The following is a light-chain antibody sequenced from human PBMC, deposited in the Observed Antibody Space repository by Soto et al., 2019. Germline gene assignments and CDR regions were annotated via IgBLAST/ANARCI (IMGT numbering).Light chain of an antibody. CDR3: PKYDTAPTWT. Sequence: DIQMTPSPSSLSASIGDRVTITCRASQGITNYLAWYQQKPGKVPKVLIYDASTLQSGVPSRFSGSGSGTDFALTISSLQPEAISTYYWPKYDTAPTWTFDQRTKE. J-gene: IGKJ1*01. CDR2: DAS. CDR1: QGITNY. V-gene: IGKV1-27*01.